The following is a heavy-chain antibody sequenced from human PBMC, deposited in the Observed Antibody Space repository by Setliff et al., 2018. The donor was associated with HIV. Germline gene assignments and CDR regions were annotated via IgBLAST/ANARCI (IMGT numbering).Heavy chain of an antibody. CDR3: ACGAAAGTDYYYYYYMDV. J-gene: IGHJ6*03. V-gene: IGHV4-39*01. CDR1: GGSISSNSYY. D-gene: IGHD6-13*01. CDR2: IYYSGST. Sequence: NPSETLSLTCTVSGGSISSNSYYWGWIRQPPGKGLEWIGSIYYSGSTYYNPSLKSRVTISVDTSKNQFSLKLSSVTAADTAVYYCACGAAAGTDYYYYYYMDVWGKGTTVTVSS.